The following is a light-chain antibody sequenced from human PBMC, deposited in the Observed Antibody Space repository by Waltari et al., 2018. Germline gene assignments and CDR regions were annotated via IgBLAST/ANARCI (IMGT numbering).Light chain of an antibody. Sequence: DAVMTQSPLSLPGTLGQPASVSCRSSQRLVYRYGNTCVKWFPQRQGQSPRRLFSTGSSRYSGVPDRFSGSGSGTDFTLKISRVEAEDVGVYYCMQGTHWPLFTFGPGTKVDIK. CDR3: MQGTHWPLFT. V-gene: IGKV2-30*01. CDR1: QRLVYRYGNTC. J-gene: IGKJ3*01. CDR2: TGS.